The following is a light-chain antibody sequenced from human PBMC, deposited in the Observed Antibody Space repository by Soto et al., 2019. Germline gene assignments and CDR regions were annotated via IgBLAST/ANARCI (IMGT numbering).Light chain of an antibody. Sequence: QSALTQPASVSGSPGQSSTISCTGTSSDVGGYNYVSWYQQHPGKAPKLMIYEVSNRPSGVSNRFSGSKSGNTASLTISGLQAEDAADYYCSSYTSSSTYVFGTGTKVTVL. CDR1: SSDVGGYNY. J-gene: IGLJ1*01. V-gene: IGLV2-14*01. CDR3: SSYTSSSTYV. CDR2: EVS.